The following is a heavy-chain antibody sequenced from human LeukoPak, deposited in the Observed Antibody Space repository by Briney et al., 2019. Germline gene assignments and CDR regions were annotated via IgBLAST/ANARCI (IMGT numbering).Heavy chain of an antibody. Sequence: ASVKVSCKASGYTFTGYYMHWVRQAPGQGLEWMGWINPNSGGTSYAQKFQGRVTMTRDTSISTAYMELSRLRSDDTAVYYCARGWQRDWFDPWGQGTLVTVSS. CDR1: GYTFTGYY. CDR2: INPNSGGT. J-gene: IGHJ5*02. CDR3: ARGWQRDWFDP. V-gene: IGHV1-2*02. D-gene: IGHD6-25*01.